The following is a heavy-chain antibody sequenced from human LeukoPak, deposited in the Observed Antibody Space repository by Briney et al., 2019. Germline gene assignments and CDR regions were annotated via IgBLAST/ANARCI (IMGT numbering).Heavy chain of an antibody. V-gene: IGHV3-23*01. CDR3: AKGGSITVMVVTPDAFDI. J-gene: IGHJ3*02. CDR2: ISGSGGST. D-gene: IGHD3-22*01. CDR1: GFTFSTYA. Sequence: GGSLRFSGEAPGFTFSTYAMNWVRKAPGKGLEWAPGISGSGGSTYYADSVKGRFTISRDNSKNTVYLQMNSLRGDDTAVYYCAKGGSITVMVVTPDAFDIWGQGTMVTVSS.